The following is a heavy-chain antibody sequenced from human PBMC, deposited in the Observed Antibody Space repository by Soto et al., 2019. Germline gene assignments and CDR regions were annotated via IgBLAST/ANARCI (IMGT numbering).Heavy chain of an antibody. CDR1: GLTFSSHA. CDR3: ATGSGWYSPDY. CDR2: IDNDGSSR. J-gene: IGHJ4*02. D-gene: IGHD6-19*01. V-gene: IGHV3-74*01. Sequence: GGSLRLSCAASGLTFSSHAMSWVRQAPGKGLVWVSRIDNDGSSRDYADSVKGRFTISRDNAKNTLYLEMSSLRAEDTAVYYCATGSGWYSPDYWGQGTLVTVSS.